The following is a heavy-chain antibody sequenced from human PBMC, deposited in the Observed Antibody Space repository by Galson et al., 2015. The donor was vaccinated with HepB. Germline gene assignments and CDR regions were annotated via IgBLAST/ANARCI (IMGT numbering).Heavy chain of an antibody. Sequence: ETLSLTCAVSGGSMTSSNWWSWVRQTPGKGLEWIGEIYHSGSTNYNPSLKSRVTISVGKFKNQFSLKLTSVTAADTAVYYCARDRGSSWQPFDYWGQGTLVTVSS. CDR2: IYHSGST. V-gene: IGHV4-4*02. J-gene: IGHJ4*02. CDR1: GGSMTSSNW. CDR3: ARDRGSSWQPFDY. D-gene: IGHD6-13*01.